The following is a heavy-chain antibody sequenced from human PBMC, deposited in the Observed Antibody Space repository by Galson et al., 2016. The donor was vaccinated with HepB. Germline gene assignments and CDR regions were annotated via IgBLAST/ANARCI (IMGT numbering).Heavy chain of an antibody. CDR1: GFTFSDSA. V-gene: IGHV3-23*01. CDR2: ISVGGGST. CDR3: AKGRLAARGRCDY. J-gene: IGHJ4*02. D-gene: IGHD6-13*01. Sequence: SLRLSCAASGFTFSDSAMNWVRQAPGKGLEWVSSISVGGGSTYYADAVKGRFTISRDNSKNTLYLQMNSLRAEETARYYCAKGRLAARGRCDYWGQGNLVAVSS.